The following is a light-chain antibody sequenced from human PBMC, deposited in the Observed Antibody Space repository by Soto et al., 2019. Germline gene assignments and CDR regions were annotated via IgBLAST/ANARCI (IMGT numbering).Light chain of an antibody. CDR3: QTWGTGSHVV. J-gene: IGLJ7*01. Sequence: QPVLTQSPFASASLGASVKLTCTLSSGHSTYAIAWHQQQPEKGPRYLMKVKSDGSHIKGDGIPDRFSGSSSGSERYLTISSLQSEDEADYYCQTWGTGSHVVFGGGTQLTVL. V-gene: IGLV4-69*01. CDR1: SGHSTYA. CDR2: VKSDGSH.